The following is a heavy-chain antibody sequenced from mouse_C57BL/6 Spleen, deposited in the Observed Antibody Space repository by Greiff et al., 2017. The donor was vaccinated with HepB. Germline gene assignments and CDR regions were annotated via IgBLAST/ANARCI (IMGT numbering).Heavy chain of an antibody. V-gene: IGHV1-69*01. J-gene: IGHJ1*03. CDR1: GYTFTSYW. D-gene: IGHD3-3*01. CDR2: IDPSDSYT. CDR3: ARWGLGEAWDCDV. Sequence: QVQLQQPGAELVMPGASVKLSCKASGYTFTSYWMHWVKQRPGQGLEWIGEIDPSDSYTNYNQKFKGKSTLTVDKSSSTAYMQLSSLTSEDSAVYCWARWGLGEAWDCDVWGTGTTVTVS.